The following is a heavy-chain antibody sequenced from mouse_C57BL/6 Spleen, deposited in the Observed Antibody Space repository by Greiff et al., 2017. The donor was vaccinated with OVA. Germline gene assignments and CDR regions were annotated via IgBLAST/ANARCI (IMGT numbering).Heavy chain of an antibody. CDR1: GYTFTSYG. Sequence: QVQLQQSGAELARPGASVKLSCKASGYTFTSYGISWVKQRTGQGLEWIGEIYPRSGNTYYNEKFKGKATLTADKSSSTAYMELRSLTSEDSAVYFCARGTYYGSSPLAMDYWGQGTSVTVSS. CDR2: IYPRSGNT. CDR3: ARGTYYGSSPLAMDY. V-gene: IGHV1-81*01. D-gene: IGHD1-1*01. J-gene: IGHJ4*01.